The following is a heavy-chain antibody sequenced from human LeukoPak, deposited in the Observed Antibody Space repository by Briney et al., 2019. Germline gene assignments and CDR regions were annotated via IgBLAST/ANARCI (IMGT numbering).Heavy chain of an antibody. CDR3: AGGSSWYGVFDY. Sequence: SSETLSLTCTVSGASISTYYWSWIRQPPGKGLEWIGYIYYSGNTNYNPSLKSRVTISVDTSKSQFSLKLSSVTAADTAVYYCAGGSSWYGVFDYWGQGTLVTVSS. J-gene: IGHJ4*02. D-gene: IGHD6-13*01. V-gene: IGHV4-59*01. CDR2: IYYSGNT. CDR1: GASISTYY.